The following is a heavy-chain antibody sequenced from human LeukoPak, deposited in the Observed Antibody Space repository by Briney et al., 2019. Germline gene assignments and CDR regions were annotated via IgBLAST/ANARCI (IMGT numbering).Heavy chain of an antibody. CDR2: IYYSGST. CDR3: ARWLFSDQLSDY. Sequence: PSETLSLTCTVSGGSISSSSYYWGWIRQPPGKGLEWIGSIYYSGSTYYNPSLKSRVTISVDTSKNQFSLKLSSVTAADTAVYYCARWLFSDQLSDYWGQGTLVTVSS. CDR1: GGSISSSSYY. V-gene: IGHV4-39*01. J-gene: IGHJ4*02. D-gene: IGHD2-2*01.